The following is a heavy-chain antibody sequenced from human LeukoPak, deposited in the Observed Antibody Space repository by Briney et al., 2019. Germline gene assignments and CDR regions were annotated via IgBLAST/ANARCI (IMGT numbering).Heavy chain of an antibody. Sequence: SETLSLTCTVSGGSISSGGYYWSWIRQHPGKGLEWIGYIYYSGSTYYNPSLKSRVTISVDTSKNQFSLKLSSVTAADTAVYYCAREVRQGPAMIVVAIGAFDIWGQGTMVTVSS. V-gene: IGHV4-31*03. D-gene: IGHD3-22*01. J-gene: IGHJ3*02. CDR1: GGSISSGGYY. CDR3: AREVRQGPAMIVVAIGAFDI. CDR2: IYYSGST.